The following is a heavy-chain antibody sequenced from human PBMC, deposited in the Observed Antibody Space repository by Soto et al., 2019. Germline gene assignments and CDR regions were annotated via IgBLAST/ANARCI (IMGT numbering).Heavy chain of an antibody. CDR3: AKLTAS. CDR1: GFTFSAYV. Sequence: GESLKISCAASGFTFSAYVMSWVRQAPGKGLEWVSSITSSGGGTYYADSVKGRFTVSRDNSKNTVYSQMNSLRDEDTAVYYCAKLTASWGQGTLVTVSS. D-gene: IGHD5-18*01. V-gene: IGHV3-23*01. CDR2: ITSSGGGT. J-gene: IGHJ4*02.